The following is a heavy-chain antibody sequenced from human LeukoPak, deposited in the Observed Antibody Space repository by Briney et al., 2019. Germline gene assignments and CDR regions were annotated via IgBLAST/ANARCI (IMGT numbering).Heavy chain of an antibody. CDR3: VSNSPDNYYYMDV. J-gene: IGHJ6*03. V-gene: IGHV1-46*03. D-gene: IGHD4-23*01. CDR2: INPSGGST. Sequence: ASVKVSCKASGYTFTSYYMHWVRQAPGQGLEWMGIINPSGGSTSYAQKFQGRVTMTRDMSTSTVYMELSSLRSEDTAVYYCVSNSPDNYYYMDVWGKGTTVTVSS. CDR1: GYTFTSYY.